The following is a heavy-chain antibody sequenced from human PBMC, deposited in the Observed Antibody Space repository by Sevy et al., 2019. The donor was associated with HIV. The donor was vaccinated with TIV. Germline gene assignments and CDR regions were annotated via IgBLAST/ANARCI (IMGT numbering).Heavy chain of an antibody. J-gene: IGHJ6*02. CDR3: AAKWELKGDYYYYGMDV. D-gene: IGHD1-26*01. V-gene: IGHV1-69*13. CDR1: GGTFSSYA. Sequence: SVKVSCKASGGTFSSYAISWVRQAPGQGLEWMGGLIPIFGTANYAQKFQGRVTITADESTSTAYMELSSLRSEDTAVYYCAAKWELKGDYYYYGMDVWGQGTTVTVSS. CDR2: LIPIFGTA.